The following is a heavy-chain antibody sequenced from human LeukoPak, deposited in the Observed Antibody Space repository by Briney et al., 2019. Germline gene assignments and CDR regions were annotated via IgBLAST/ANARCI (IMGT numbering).Heavy chain of an antibody. CDR2: ISGSGDNT. CDR1: GGTFSSYA. CDR3: AKGSYYDSSGSFYFDY. V-gene: IGHV3-23*01. D-gene: IGHD3-22*01. Sequence: SCKASGGTFSSYAMSWVRQAPGKGLEWVSGISGSGDNTYYADSVKGRFTISRDNSKNTLYVQVNSLGTEDTAAYYCAKGSYYDSSGSFYFDYWGQGTLVTVS. J-gene: IGHJ4*02.